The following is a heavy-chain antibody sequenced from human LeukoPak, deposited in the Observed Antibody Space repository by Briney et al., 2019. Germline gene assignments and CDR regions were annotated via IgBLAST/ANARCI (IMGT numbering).Heavy chain of an antibody. CDR3: ARDIPHGRAAAGTHCYFDY. V-gene: IGHV3-11*06. CDR1: GFTFSDYY. CDR2: ISNSSSYT. J-gene: IGHJ4*02. D-gene: IGHD6-13*01. Sequence: GGTLRLSCAASGFTFSDYYMSWIRQAPGKGLEWVSYISNSSSYTNYADSVKGRFTISRDNAKNSLYLQMNSLRAEDTAVYYCARDIPHGRAAAGTHCYFDYWGQGTLVTVSS.